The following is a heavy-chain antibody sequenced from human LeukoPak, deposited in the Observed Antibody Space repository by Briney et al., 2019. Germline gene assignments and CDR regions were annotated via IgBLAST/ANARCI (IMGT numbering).Heavy chain of an antibody. J-gene: IGHJ3*02. CDR3: ARGRRKHQLLLINHDAFDI. D-gene: IGHD2-2*01. CDR2: INHSGST. CDR1: GGSFSGYY. V-gene: IGHV4-34*01. Sequence: SETLSLTCAVYGGSFSGYYWSWIRQPPGKGLEWIGEINHSGSTNYNPSLKSRVTISVDTSKNQFSLKLSSVTAADTAVYYCARGRRKHQLLLINHDAFDIWGQGTMVTVSS.